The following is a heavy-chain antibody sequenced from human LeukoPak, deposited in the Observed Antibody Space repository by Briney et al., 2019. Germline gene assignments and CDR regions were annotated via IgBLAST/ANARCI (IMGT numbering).Heavy chain of an antibody. D-gene: IGHD3-10*01. CDR3: AGQMVRGVIIEFDY. CDR2: IIPILGIA. CDR1: GGTFSSCA. Sequence: SVKVSCKASGGTFSSCAISWVRQAPGQGLEWMGRIIPILGIANYAQKFQGRVTITADKSTSTAYMELSSLRSEDTAVYYCAGQMVRGVIIEFDYWGQGTLVTVSS. V-gene: IGHV1-69*04. J-gene: IGHJ4*02.